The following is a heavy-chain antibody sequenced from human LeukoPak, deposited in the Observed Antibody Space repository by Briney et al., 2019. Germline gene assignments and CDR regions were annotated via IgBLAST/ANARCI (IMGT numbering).Heavy chain of an antibody. J-gene: IGHJ4*02. CDR1: GYTFTGYY. Sequence: RASVKVSCKASGYTFTGYYMHWVRRAPGQGLEWMGWINPNSGGTNYAQKFQGRVTMTRDTSISTAYMELSRLRSDDTAVYYCARDQIKGLRFLGYWGQGTLVTVSS. D-gene: IGHD3-3*01. V-gene: IGHV1-2*02. CDR3: ARDQIKGLRFLGY. CDR2: INPNSGGT.